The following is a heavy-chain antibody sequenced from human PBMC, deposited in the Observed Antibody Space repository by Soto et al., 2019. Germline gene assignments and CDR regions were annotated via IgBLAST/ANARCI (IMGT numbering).Heavy chain of an antibody. J-gene: IGHJ3*02. Sequence: GGSLRLSCAASGFTFSSYWMHWVRQAPGKGLVWVSRINSDGSRTSYADSVKGRFTISRDNAKNTLYLQMNSLRAEETAVYYCARGVRGAYGLDIWGQGTMVTVSS. CDR1: GFTFSSYW. V-gene: IGHV3-74*01. CDR2: INSDGSRT. D-gene: IGHD2-21*01. CDR3: ARGVRGAYGLDI.